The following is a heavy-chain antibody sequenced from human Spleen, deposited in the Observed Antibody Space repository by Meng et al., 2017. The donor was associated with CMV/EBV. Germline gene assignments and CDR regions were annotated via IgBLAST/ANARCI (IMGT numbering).Heavy chain of an antibody. V-gene: IGHV3-48*04. CDR1: GFTLSSYS. CDR3: AKASSTLEIRPWRYPLDF. CDR2: ISRSSSTI. J-gene: IGHJ3*01. D-gene: IGHD1-1*01. Sequence: GESLKISCAASGFTLSSYSMNWVRQAPGKGLEWVSYISRSSSTIHYADSVKGRFTVSRDNAKNSLYLQMNSLTAEDTAVYYCAKASSTLEIRPWRYPLDFWGQGTLVTVSS.